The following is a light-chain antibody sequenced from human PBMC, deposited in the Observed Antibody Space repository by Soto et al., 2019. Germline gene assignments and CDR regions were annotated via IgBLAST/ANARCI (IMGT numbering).Light chain of an antibody. Sequence: QSVLTQPPSASGTPGQRVTISCSGSSSNIGSNTVYWYQQLPGTAPNLLIYSNNQRPSGVPDRFSGSKSGTSASLAISGLLSEDEADYYCAAWDDSPNGVVFGGGTKLTVL. CDR3: AAWDDSPNGVV. V-gene: IGLV1-44*01. CDR2: SNN. J-gene: IGLJ2*01. CDR1: SSNIGSNT.